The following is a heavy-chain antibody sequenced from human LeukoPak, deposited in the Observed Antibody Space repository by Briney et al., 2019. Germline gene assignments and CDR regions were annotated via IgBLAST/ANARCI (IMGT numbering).Heavy chain of an antibody. D-gene: IGHD1-20*01. Sequence: GSLRLSCAASGFTFSTYEMNWVRQAPGKGLEWVSYISSSGSSIYYADSVKGRFTISRGNAKNSLYLQMNSLRAEDTAVYYCARDRVNWNDGFDPWGQGTLVTVSS. J-gene: IGHJ5*02. CDR1: GFTFSTYE. CDR3: ARDRVNWNDGFDP. V-gene: IGHV3-48*03. CDR2: ISSSGSSI.